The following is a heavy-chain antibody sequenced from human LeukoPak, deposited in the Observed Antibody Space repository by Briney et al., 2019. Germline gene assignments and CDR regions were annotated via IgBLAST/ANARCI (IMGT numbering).Heavy chain of an antibody. Sequence: GGSLRLSCVASGLRFRSYAMNWVRQAPGKGLECISTISDDSSFTYYADSVKGRSAISRDDSKNTLYLQMNNLKVEDTAVYYCAKGRCSGVGCDSFHSWGQGTLVTVSS. V-gene: IGHV3-23*01. CDR1: GLRFRSYA. CDR2: ISDDSSFT. J-gene: IGHJ4*02. CDR3: AKGRCSGVGCDSFHS. D-gene: IGHD2-15*01.